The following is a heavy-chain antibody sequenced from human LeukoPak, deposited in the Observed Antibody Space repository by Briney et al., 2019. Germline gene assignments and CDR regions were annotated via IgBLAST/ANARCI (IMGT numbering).Heavy chain of an antibody. CDR1: GYTFTSYG. CDR2: ISAYNSNT. J-gene: IGHJ1*01. V-gene: IGHV1-18*01. Sequence: ASVKVSCKASGYTFTSYGISWVRQAPGQGLEWMGWISAYNSNTNYAQKLQGRVTMTTDTSTSTAYMELRSLRSDDTAVYYCARDGYQPLDVTYFQHWGQGTLVTVSS. D-gene: IGHD2-2*01. CDR3: ARDGYQPLDVTYFQH.